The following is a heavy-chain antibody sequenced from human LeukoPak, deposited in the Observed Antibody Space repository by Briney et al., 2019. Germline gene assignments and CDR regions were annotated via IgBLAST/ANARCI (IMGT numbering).Heavy chain of an antibody. V-gene: IGHV4-59*01. Sequence: SETLSLTCTVSGGSISSYYWSWIRQPPGKGLEWIRYIYYSGSTNYNPSLKSRVTISVDTSKDQFSLKLSSVTAADTAVYYCARDLRTIFGVVNSVWFDPWGQGTLVTVSS. CDR1: GGSISSYY. CDR2: IYYSGST. J-gene: IGHJ5*02. CDR3: ARDLRTIFGVVNSVWFDP. D-gene: IGHD3-3*01.